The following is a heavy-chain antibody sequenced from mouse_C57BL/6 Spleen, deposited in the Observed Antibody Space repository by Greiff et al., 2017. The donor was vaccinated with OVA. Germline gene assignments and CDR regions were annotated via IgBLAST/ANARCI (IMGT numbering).Heavy chain of an antibody. V-gene: IGHV14-4*01. CDR2: IDPENGDT. Sequence: EVKLQESGAELVRPGASVKLSCTASGFNIKDDYMHWVKQRPEQGLEWIGWIDPENGDTEYASKFQGKATITADTSSNTAYLQLSSLTSEDTAVYYCTTAYGYTRGYWGQGTTLTVSS. CDR3: TTAYGYTRGY. J-gene: IGHJ2*01. CDR1: GFNIKDDY. D-gene: IGHD6-5*01.